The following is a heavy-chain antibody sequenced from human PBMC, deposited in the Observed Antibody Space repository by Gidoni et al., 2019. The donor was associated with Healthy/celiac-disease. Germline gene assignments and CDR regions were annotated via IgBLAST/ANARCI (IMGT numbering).Heavy chain of an antibody. Sequence: QVQLVESGGGVVQPGRSLRLSCAASGFTFSRYAMPCVRQAPGKGLEWVAVISYDGSNKYYADSVKGRFTISRDNSKNTLYLQMNSLRAEDTAVYYCARGGYCSSTSCYKYYYYGMDVWGQGTTVTVSS. D-gene: IGHD2-2*02. V-gene: IGHV3-30-3*01. J-gene: IGHJ6*02. CDR3: ARGGYCSSTSCYKYYYYGMDV. CDR1: GFTFSRYA. CDR2: ISYDGSNK.